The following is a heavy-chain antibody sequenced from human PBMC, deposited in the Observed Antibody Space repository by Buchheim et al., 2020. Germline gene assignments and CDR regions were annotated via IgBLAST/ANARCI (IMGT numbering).Heavy chain of an antibody. D-gene: IGHD3-3*01. CDR1: GFTFNSYS. V-gene: IGHV3-21*01. CDR3: ARVRFLEWLSPSDYYGMDV. Sequence: EVQLVESGGGLVKPGGSLRLSCAASGFTFNSYSMNWVRQAPGKGLEWVSSISSSSSYIYYADSVKGRFTISRDNAKNSLYLQMNSLRAEDTAVYYCARVRFLEWLSPSDYYGMDVWGQGTT. CDR2: ISSSSSYI. J-gene: IGHJ6*02.